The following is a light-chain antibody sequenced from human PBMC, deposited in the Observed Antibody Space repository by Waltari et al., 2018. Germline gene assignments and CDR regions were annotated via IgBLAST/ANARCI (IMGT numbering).Light chain of an antibody. CDR3: SSRDTSGNFLV. CDR2: GKN. Sequence: SSELTQDPAVSVPLGQAVILTCQGDGLTKFYGSWYQQRPGQAPVLLTYGKNKRPSGTRDRCAGSTSGNRVSLTISAVQAEDEADYYCSSRDTSGNFLVFGGGTRLTV. CDR1: GLTKFY. J-gene: IGLJ2*01. V-gene: IGLV3-19*01.